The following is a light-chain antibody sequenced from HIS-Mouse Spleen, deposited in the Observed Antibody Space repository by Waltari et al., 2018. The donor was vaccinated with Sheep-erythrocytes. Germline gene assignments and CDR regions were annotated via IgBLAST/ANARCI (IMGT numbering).Light chain of an antibody. CDR1: SRDVGGCNY. CDR2: HVS. J-gene: IGLJ1*01. CDR3: CSYAGSYNHV. Sequence: QSALTQPRSVSGSPGQSVPISCPGTSRDVGGCNYVSWYQQHPGKAPKLTIYHVSKRPSGVPDRFSGSKSGNTASLTISGLQAEDEADYYCCSYAGSYNHVFATGTKVTVL. V-gene: IGLV2-11*01.